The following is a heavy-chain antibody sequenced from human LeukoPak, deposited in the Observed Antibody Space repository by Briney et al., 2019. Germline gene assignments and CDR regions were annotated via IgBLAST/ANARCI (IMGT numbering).Heavy chain of an antibody. V-gene: IGHV3-20*04. CDR3: ARDLEGYYYDSSGYHPAY. Sequence: GGSLRLSCAASGFTFDDYAMSWVRQAPGKGLEWVSGINWIGGSTGYADSVKGRFTISRDNAKNSLYLQMNSLRAEDTALYYCARDLEGYYYDSSGYHPAYWGQGTLVTVSS. CDR1: GFTFDDYA. D-gene: IGHD3-22*01. J-gene: IGHJ4*02. CDR2: INWIGGST.